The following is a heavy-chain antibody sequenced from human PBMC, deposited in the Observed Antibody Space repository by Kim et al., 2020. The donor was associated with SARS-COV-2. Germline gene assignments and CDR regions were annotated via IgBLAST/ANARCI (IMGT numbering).Heavy chain of an antibody. CDR1: GGSISSYY. CDR3: ARGPIVSGVQH. Sequence: SETLSLTCTVSGGSISSYYWSWIRQPPGKGLEWIGYIYYSGSTNYNPSLKSRVTISVDTSKNQFSLKLSSVTAADTAVYYCARGPIVSGVQHWGQGTLVTVSS. V-gene: IGHV4-59*13. J-gene: IGHJ1*01. D-gene: IGHD3-16*02. CDR2: IYYSGST.